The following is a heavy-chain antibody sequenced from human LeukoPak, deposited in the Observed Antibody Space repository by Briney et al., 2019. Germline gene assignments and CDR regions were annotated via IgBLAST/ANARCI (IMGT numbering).Heavy chain of an antibody. J-gene: IGHJ6*03. CDR3: ARRITMVRGIYYYYYYMDV. CDR1: GYTFTSYG. V-gene: IGHV1-18*01. Sequence: ASVKVSCKASGYTFTSYGISWVRQAPGQGLEWMGWISAYNGNTNYAQKLQGRVTMTTDTSTSTAYMELRSLRSDDTAVYYCARRITMVRGIYYYYYYMDVWGKGTTVTVSS. D-gene: IGHD3-10*01. CDR2: ISAYNGNT.